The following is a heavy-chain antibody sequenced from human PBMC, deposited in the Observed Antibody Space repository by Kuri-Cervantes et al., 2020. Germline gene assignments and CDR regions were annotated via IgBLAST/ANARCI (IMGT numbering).Heavy chain of an antibody. V-gene: IGHV1-18*01. CDR3: ARDKGLSMIVVYYYYYYGMDV. Sequence: ASVKVSCKASGYTFTSYGISWVRQAPGQGLEWMGWISAYNGNTNYAQKLQGRVTMTTDTSTSTAYMELRSLRSDDTAVYYCARDKGLSMIVVYYYYYYGMDVWGQGTTVTVSS. CDR1: GYTFTSYG. CDR2: ISAYNGNT. D-gene: IGHD3-22*01. J-gene: IGHJ6*02.